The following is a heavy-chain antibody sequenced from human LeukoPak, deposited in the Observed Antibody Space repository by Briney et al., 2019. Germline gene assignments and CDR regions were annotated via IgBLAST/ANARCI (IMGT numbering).Heavy chain of an antibody. D-gene: IGHD6-13*01. Sequence: GGSLRLSCAASGFTFSSYGMHWVRQAPGKGLEWVAFIRYDGSNKHYAYPVKGRFTISRDNSKNTLYLQMNSLKTEDTAVYYCTRREYSSSWYYFDYWGQGTLVTVSP. CDR3: TRREYSSSWYYFDY. V-gene: IGHV3-30*02. CDR2: IRYDGSNK. J-gene: IGHJ4*02. CDR1: GFTFSSYG.